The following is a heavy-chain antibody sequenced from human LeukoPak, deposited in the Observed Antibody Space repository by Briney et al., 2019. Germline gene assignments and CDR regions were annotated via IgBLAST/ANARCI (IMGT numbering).Heavy chain of an antibody. Sequence: ASVKVSCKASGYTFTGYYMHWVRQAPGQGLEWMGWINPNSGGTNYAQKFQSRVTMTRDTSISTAYMELSRLRSDDTAVYYCARQYSSSSYYYYMDVWGKGTTVTVSS. CDR2: INPNSGGT. CDR3: ARQYSSSSYYYYMDV. CDR1: GYTFTGYY. V-gene: IGHV1-2*02. D-gene: IGHD6-6*01. J-gene: IGHJ6*03.